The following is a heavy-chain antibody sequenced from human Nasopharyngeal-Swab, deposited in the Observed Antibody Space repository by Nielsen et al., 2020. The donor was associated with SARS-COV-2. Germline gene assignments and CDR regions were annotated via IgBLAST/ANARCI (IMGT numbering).Heavy chain of an antibody. V-gene: IGHV3-74*01. D-gene: IGHD3-3*01. J-gene: IGHJ6*02. CDR1: GFTISGYW. Sequence: GESLKISCAPSGFTISGYWMHWVRQTPEKGLVWVSRINVDGSTTNYADSVKGRFTISRDNARNTLSLQMNSLRIEDTAVYYCAKDQKRITIFGVVTIQGDYYYGMDVWGQGTTVTVSS. CDR2: INVDGSTT. CDR3: AKDQKRITIFGVVTIQGDYYYGMDV.